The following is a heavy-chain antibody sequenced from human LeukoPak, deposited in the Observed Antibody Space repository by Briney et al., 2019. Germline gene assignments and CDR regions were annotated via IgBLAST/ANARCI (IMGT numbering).Heavy chain of an antibody. V-gene: IGHV3-7*01. CDR1: GFNIGNYW. D-gene: IGHD6-19*01. J-gene: IGHJ4*02. CDR3: ARDPLGSGWYFDY. CDR2: MNQDGSEK. Sequence: GGSLRLSCAASGFNIGNYWMHWVRQAPGRGLECVANMNQDGSEKHYGDSVKGRFTISRDNTKQSLYLQMNSLRAEDTAVYYCARDPLGSGWYFDYWGQGTLVTVSS.